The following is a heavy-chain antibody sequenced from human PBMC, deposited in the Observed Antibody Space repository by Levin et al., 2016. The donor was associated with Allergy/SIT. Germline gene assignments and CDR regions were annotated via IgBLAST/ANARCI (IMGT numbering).Heavy chain of an antibody. CDR3: ARNGGSYAFDF. V-gene: IGHV4-28*01. CDR2: IYYSGTA. Sequence: WIRQPPGKGLEWIGYIYYSGTASYNPSLKSRVTMSVDTSKNQFSLKLISVTAVDTAVYYCARNGGSYAFDFWGQGTLVTVSS. J-gene: IGHJ4*02. D-gene: IGHD1-26*01.